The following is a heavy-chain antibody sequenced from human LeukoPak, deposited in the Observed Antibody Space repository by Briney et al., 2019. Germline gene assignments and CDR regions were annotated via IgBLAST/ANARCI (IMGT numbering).Heavy chain of an antibody. CDR3: ARQGNNWFDP. CDR2: ISSSSNYT. Sequence: PGGSLRLSCAASGFTFSDYYMSWIRQAPEKGLEWVSYISSSSNYTNYADSVKGRFTISRDNAKNSLYLQMNSPTAEDTAVYYCARQGNNWFDPWGQGTLVTVSS. CDR1: GFTFSDYY. V-gene: IGHV3-11*06. J-gene: IGHJ5*02.